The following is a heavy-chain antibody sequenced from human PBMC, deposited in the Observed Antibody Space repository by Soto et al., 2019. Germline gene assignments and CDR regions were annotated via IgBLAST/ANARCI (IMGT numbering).Heavy chain of an antibody. Sequence: ASLKVSCKASGYTFTIYGISWVRQAPGQGLEWMGWISAYNGNTNYAQKLQGRVTMTTDTSTSTAYMELRSLRSDDTAVYYCARDTDDIVTNYYYGMDVWGQGTTVTVSS. CDR1: GYTFTIYG. D-gene: IGHD3-9*01. CDR2: ISAYNGNT. CDR3: ARDTDDIVTNYYYGMDV. J-gene: IGHJ6*02. V-gene: IGHV1-18*01.